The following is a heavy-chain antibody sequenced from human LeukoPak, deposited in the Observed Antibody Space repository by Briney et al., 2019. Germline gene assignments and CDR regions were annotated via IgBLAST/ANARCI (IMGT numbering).Heavy chain of an antibody. J-gene: IGHJ4*02. Sequence: TGGSLRLSCAASGFSFSSDGMHWVRQAPGKGLEWVAVISYDGSKRFYTDSVKGRFTISRDNSKNTLSLQMNTLRVEDTAVYHCVKEQSSGYYRVADYWGQGTLVTVSS. CDR1: GFSFSSDG. D-gene: IGHD6-19*01. CDR3: VKEQSSGYYRVADY. V-gene: IGHV3-30*18. CDR2: ISYDGSKR.